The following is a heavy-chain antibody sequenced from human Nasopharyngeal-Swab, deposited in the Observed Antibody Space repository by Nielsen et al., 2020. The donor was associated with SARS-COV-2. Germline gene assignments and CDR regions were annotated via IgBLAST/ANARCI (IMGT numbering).Heavy chain of an antibody. J-gene: IGHJ4*02. D-gene: IGHD3-22*01. CDR3: AKIGTGSSGYRYFDY. Sequence: GGSLRLSCAASGFTFDDYAMHWVRQAPGKGLEWVSGISWNSGSIGYADSVKGRFTISRDNAKNSLYLQMNSLRAEDTALYYCAKIGTGSSGYRYFDYWGQGTLVTASS. CDR2: ISWNSGSI. CDR1: GFTFDDYA. V-gene: IGHV3-9*01.